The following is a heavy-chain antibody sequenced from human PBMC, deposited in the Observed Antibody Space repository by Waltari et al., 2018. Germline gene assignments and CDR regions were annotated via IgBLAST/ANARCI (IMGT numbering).Heavy chain of an antibody. Sequence: EVQLTESGGGLVQQGGSLSLSGDASGSLCNHYWMSWVRQAPGKGQEWVGNIKPDGSDKYYLDSVNGRFTMSRDNGKKSLDLQMNSLKVEDTAIYYCARSGGYGWDYWGQGTLVTVSS. CDR3: ARSGGYGWDY. CDR2: IKPDGSDK. J-gene: IGHJ4*02. V-gene: IGHV3-7*01. CDR1: GSLCNHYW. D-gene: IGHD3-10*01.